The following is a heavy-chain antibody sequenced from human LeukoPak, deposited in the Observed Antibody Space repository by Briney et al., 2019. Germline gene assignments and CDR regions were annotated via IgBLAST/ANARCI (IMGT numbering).Heavy chain of an antibody. Sequence: GGSLRLSCAASEFSVGSNYMTWVRQAPGKGLEWVSLIYSGGSTYYADSVKGRFTISRDNSKNTLYLQMNSLRAEDTAVYYCAKDPQYDYVWGSYRYTFHYFDYWGQGTLVTVSS. CDR2: IYSGGST. CDR1: EFSVGSNY. V-gene: IGHV3-66*01. D-gene: IGHD3-16*02. CDR3: AKDPQYDYVWGSYRYTFHYFDY. J-gene: IGHJ4*02.